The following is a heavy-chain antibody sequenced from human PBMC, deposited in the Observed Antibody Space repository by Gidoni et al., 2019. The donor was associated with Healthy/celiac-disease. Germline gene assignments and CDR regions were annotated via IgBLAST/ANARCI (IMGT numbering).Heavy chain of an antibody. J-gene: IGHJ4*02. CDR3: ANSIAVARHLDY. CDR2: ISGSGGST. Sequence: EVQLLESGGGLVQPGGSLRLSCAASGFTFSSYAMSWVRQAPGKGLEWVSAISGSGGSTYYADSVKGRFTISRDNSKNTLYLQMNSLRAEDTAVYYCANSIAVARHLDYWGQGTLVTVSS. CDR1: GFTFSSYA. D-gene: IGHD6-19*01. V-gene: IGHV3-23*01.